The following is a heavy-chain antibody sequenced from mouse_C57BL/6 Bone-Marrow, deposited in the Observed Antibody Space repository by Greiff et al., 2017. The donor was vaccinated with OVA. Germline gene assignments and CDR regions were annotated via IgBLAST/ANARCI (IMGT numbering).Heavy chain of an antibody. D-gene: IGHD1-1*01. V-gene: IGHV3-8*01. Sequence: EVQGVESGPGLAKPSQTLSLTCSVTGYSITSDYWNWIRKFPGNKLEYMGYLSYSGSTYYNPSLKSRISITRDTSKNQYYLQLNSGTTEDTATDYCARWGTTVVARSHWYVDVGGTGTTGTVSS. CDR1: GYSITSDY. CDR2: LSYSGST. CDR3: ARWGTTVVARSHWYVDV. J-gene: IGHJ1*03.